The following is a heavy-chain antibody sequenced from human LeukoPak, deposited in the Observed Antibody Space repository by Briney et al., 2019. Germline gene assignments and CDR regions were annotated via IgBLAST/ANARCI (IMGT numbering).Heavy chain of an antibody. CDR1: GFTFSSYW. V-gene: IGHV3-74*01. J-gene: IGHJ5*02. CDR3: ARDFRAAFDP. D-gene: IGHD3-10*01. Sequence: PGGSLRLSCAASGFTFSSYWMHWVRQAPGKGLVWVSLINNDGGTTNYADPVRGRFTISRDNAKNSLYLQMNSLRAEDTAVYYCARDFRAAFDPWGQGTLVTVSS. CDR2: INNDGGTT.